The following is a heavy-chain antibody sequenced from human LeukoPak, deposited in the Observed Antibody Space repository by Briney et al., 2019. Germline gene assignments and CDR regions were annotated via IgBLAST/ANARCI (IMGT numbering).Heavy chain of an antibody. CDR1: GYTFTGYY. V-gene: IGHV1-2*02. CDR3: ATGSGSLDY. CDR2: INPNSGGT. D-gene: IGHD1-26*01. J-gene: IGHJ4*02. Sequence: ASVKVSCKASGYTFTGYYMHWVRQAPGQGLEWMGWINPNSGGTNYAQKFQGRVTMTEDTSTDTAYMELSSLRSEDTAVYYCATGSGSLDYWGQGTLVTVSS.